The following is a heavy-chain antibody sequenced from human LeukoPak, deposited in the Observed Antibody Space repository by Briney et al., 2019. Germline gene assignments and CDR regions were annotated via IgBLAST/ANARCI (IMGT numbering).Heavy chain of an antibody. CDR2: VDHGGTT. V-gene: IGHV4-4*02. J-gene: IGHJ4*02. CDR3: AREFELGYCSGGSCNSNVLFDY. D-gene: IGHD2-15*01. CDR1: GFTLSNAW. Sequence: GSLRLSCAASGFTLSNAWMNWVRQAPGKGLEWVGNVDHGGTTFYNASLKGRVTISVDTSKNQFSLKLSSVTAADTAVYYCAREFELGYCSGGSCNSNVLFDYWGQGTLVTVSS.